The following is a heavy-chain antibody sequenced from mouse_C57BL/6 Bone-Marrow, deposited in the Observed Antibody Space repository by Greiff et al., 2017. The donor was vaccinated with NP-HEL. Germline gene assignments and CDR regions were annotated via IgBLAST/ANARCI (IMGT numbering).Heavy chain of an antibody. Sequence: QVQLQQPGTELVKPGASVKLSCKASGYTFTSYWMHWLKQRPGHGLEWIGNITPNNGGTNDNEKFKTKATLTVDKSSSTAYMQLSSLTSEDSAVYYCARDSGYAFDYWGQGTTLTVSS. V-gene: IGHV1-53*01. J-gene: IGHJ2*01. CDR2: ITPNNGGT. CDR1: GYTFTSYW. D-gene: IGHD3-2*02. CDR3: ARDSGYAFDY.